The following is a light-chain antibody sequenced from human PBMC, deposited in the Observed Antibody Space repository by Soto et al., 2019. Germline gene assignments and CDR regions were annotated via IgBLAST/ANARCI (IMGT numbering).Light chain of an antibody. CDR3: QQYGNSPWT. Sequence: EIVLTQSPGTLCLSRSERAALXSRASQSVGSSYLAWYQQKPGQAPRLLIYGASSRATGIPDRFRGSGSGTDFTLTISRLEPEDFAVYYCQQYGNSPWTFGQGTKVDIK. CDR1: QSVGSSY. CDR2: GAS. V-gene: IGKV3-20*01. J-gene: IGKJ1*01.